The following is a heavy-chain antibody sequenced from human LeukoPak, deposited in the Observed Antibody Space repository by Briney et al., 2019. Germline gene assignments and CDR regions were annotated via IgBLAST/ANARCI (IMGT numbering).Heavy chain of an antibody. D-gene: IGHD2-15*01. CDR3: ARGLRLGYCSGGSCYRSSVGWFDP. Sequence: SETLSLTCAVYGGSFSGYYWSWIRQPPGKGLEWFGEINHSGSTNYNPSLKSRVTISVDTSKNQFSLKLSSVTAADTAVYYCARGLRLGYCSGGSCYRSSVGWFDPWGQGTLVTVSS. CDR1: GGSFSGYY. J-gene: IGHJ5*02. V-gene: IGHV4-34*01. CDR2: INHSGST.